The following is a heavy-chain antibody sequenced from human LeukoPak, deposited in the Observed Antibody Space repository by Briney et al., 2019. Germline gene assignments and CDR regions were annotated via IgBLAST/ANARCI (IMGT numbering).Heavy chain of an antibody. J-gene: IGHJ6*02. V-gene: IGHV1-8*02. CDR1: GYTFTSYG. D-gene: IGHD6-13*01. Sequence: ASVKVSCKASGYTFTSYGISWVRQATGQGLEWMGWMNPNSGNTGYAQKFQGRVTMTRNTSISTAYMELSSLRSEDTAVYYCARGTASEYSSSWLGAYYYYYYGMDVWGQGTTVTVSS. CDR3: ARGTASEYSSSWLGAYYYYYYGMDV. CDR2: MNPNSGNT.